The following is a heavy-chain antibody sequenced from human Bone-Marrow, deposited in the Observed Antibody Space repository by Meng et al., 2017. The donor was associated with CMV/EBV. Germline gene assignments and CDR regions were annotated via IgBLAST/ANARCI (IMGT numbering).Heavy chain of an antibody. Sequence: GESLKISCAASGFTFSSYGMHWVRQAPGKGLEWVAFIRYDGSNKDYADSVKGRFTISRDNSKNTLYLQMNSLRAEDTAVYYCAKSGYSYGPLRDYWGQGTLVTVSS. CDR3: AKSGYSYGPLRDY. CDR1: GFTFSSYG. V-gene: IGHV3-30*02. J-gene: IGHJ4*02. CDR2: IRYDGSNK. D-gene: IGHD5-18*01.